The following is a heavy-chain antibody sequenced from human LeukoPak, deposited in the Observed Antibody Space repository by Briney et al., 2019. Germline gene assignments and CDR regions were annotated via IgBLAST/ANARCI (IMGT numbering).Heavy chain of an antibody. CDR1: GFSSSNYW. V-gene: IGHV3-7*01. CDR2: IKQDGNEK. Sequence: GGSLRLSCAASGFSSSNYWMSWVRQAPGKGLEWVANIKQDGNEKYYVDSVRGRFTISRDNAKNSLYLQMNSLRAEDTAVYYCARTDIVVVPAAYYYYYMDVWGKGTTVTISS. CDR3: ARTDIVVVPAAYYYYYMDV. J-gene: IGHJ6*03. D-gene: IGHD2-2*01.